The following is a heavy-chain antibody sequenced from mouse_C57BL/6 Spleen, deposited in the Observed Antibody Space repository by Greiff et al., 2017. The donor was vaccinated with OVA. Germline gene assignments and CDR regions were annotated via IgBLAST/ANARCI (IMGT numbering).Heavy chain of an antibody. CDR1: GYTFTSYW. J-gene: IGHJ1*03. D-gene: IGHD1-1*01. V-gene: IGHV1-53*01. CDR3: AREGSHYYGSSHWYFDV. CDR2: INPSNGGT. Sequence: QVQLKQPGTELVKPGASVKLSCKASGYTFTSYWMHWVKQRPGQGLEWIGNINPSNGGTNYNEKFKSKATLTVDKSSSTAYMQLSSLTSEDSAVYYCAREGSHYYGSSHWYFDVWGTGTTVTVSS.